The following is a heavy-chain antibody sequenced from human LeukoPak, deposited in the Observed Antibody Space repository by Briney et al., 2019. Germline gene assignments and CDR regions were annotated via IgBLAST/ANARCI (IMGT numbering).Heavy chain of an antibody. CDR2: ISGDGGST. D-gene: IGHD3-10*01. V-gene: IGHV3-43*02. CDR1: GFTFDDYA. CDR3: AKDLYSYGQSYYYGSGSYSFDY. J-gene: IGHJ4*02. Sequence: GGSLRLSCAASGFTFDDYAMHWVRQAPGKGLEWVSLISGDGGSTYYADSVKGRFTISRDNSKNSLYLQMNSLRTEDTALYYCAKDLYSYGQSYYYGSGSYSFDYWGQGTLVTVSS.